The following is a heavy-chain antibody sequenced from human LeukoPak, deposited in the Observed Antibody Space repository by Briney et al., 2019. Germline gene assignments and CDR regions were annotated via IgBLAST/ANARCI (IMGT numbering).Heavy chain of an antibody. CDR1: GGSISSSSYY. CDR3: ARIPVVDDAFDI. CDR2: IYYSGST. D-gene: IGHD4-23*01. Sequence: PSETLSLTCSVSGGSISSSSYYWGWIRQPPGKGLEWIGSIYYSGSTYYNPSLKSRVTISVDTSKSQFSLKLSSETAADTAVYYCARIPVVDDAFDIWGQGTMVTVSS. J-gene: IGHJ3*02. V-gene: IGHV4-39*01.